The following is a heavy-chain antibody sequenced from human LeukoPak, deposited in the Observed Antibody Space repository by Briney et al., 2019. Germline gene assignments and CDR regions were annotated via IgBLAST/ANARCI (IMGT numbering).Heavy chain of an antibody. D-gene: IGHD6-19*01. J-gene: IGHJ3*02. CDR3: ARDPDYQWLVPLYAFDI. CDR1: GDSVSSNSAA. CDR2: TYYRSKWYN. V-gene: IGHV6-1*01. Sequence: SQTLSLTCAISGDSVSSNSAAWNWTRQSPSRGLEWLGRTYYRSKWYNDYAVSVKSRITINPDTSKNQFSLQLNSVTPEDTAVYYCARDPDYQWLVPLYAFDIWGQGTMVTVSS.